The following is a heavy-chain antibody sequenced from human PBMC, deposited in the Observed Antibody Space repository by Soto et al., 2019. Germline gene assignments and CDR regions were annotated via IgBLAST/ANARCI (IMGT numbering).Heavy chain of an antibody. D-gene: IGHD5-12*01. Sequence: QVQLVQSGAEVKKPGASVKVSCKTSGYTFSNYGINWVRQAPGQGLEWMGWISAYNGNTNFAQKLQGRVSLTTDTSSTTAYMELRSLTSDYTAVYYCARDLVPGYTGFSDYWGQGTLVTVSS. J-gene: IGHJ4*02. V-gene: IGHV1-18*01. CDR1: GYTFSNYG. CDR3: ARDLVPGYTGFSDY. CDR2: ISAYNGNT.